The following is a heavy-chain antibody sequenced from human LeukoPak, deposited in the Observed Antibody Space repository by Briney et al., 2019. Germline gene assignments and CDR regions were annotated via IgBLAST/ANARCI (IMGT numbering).Heavy chain of an antibody. Sequence: ASVKVSCKASGYTFTSYGISWVRQAPGQGLEWMGWISAYNGNTNYAQKLQGRVTMTTDTSTSTAHMELRSLRSDDTAVYYCAREIRLRYFDWLLSPLVGAFDIWGQGTMVTVSS. CDR1: GYTFTSYG. D-gene: IGHD3-9*01. V-gene: IGHV1-18*01. J-gene: IGHJ3*02. CDR2: ISAYNGNT. CDR3: AREIRLRYFDWLLSPLVGAFDI.